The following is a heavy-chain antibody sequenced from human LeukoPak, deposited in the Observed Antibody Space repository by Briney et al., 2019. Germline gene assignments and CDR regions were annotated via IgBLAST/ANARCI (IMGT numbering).Heavy chain of an antibody. CDR1: GGSFSGYY. D-gene: IGHD2-21*01. Sequence: PSETLSPTCAVYGGSFSGYYWSWIRQPPGKGLEWIGEINHSGSTNYNPSLKSRVTISVDTSKNQFSLKLSSVTAADTAVYYCARAIARTYYYYYYGMDVWGQGTTVTVSS. CDR2: INHSGST. J-gene: IGHJ6*02. CDR3: ARAIARTYYYYYYGMDV. V-gene: IGHV4-34*01.